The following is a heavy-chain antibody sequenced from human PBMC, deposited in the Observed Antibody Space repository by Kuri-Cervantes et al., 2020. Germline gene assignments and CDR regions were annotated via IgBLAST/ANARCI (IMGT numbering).Heavy chain of an antibody. CDR2: INPNSGGT. CDR1: GYTFTSYD. V-gene: IGHV1-2*02. CDR3: ARVEGGRYPDSYYYYGMDV. J-gene: IGHJ6*02. D-gene: IGHD3-16*02. Sequence: ASVKVSCKASGYTFTSYDINWVRQATGQGLEWMGWINPNSGGTNYAQKFQGRVTMTRDTSISTAYMELSSLRSEDTAVYYCARVEGGRYPDSYYYYGMDVWGQGTTVTVSS.